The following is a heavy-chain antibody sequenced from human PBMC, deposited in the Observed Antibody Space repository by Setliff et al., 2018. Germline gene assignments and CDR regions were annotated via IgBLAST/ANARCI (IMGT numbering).Heavy chain of an antibody. CDR2: IYYSGST. CDR1: GGSISSGGYY. D-gene: IGHD5-18*01. Sequence: SETLSLTCTVSGGSISSGGYYWSWIRQHPGKGLEWIGYIYYSGSTYYNPSLKSRVTISVDTSKNQFSLKLSSVTAADTAVYYCATREQLWSTHFDYWGQGTLVTVSS. V-gene: IGHV4-31*03. J-gene: IGHJ4*02. CDR3: ATREQLWSTHFDY.